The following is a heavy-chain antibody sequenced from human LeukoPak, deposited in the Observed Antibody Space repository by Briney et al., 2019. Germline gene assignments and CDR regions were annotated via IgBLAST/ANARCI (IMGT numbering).Heavy chain of an antibody. V-gene: IGHV1-69*13. CDR3: ALEFRTFYAVFDY. CDR1: GGTFSSYG. CDR2: IIPIFGTA. D-gene: IGHD2-2*01. Sequence: SVKVYCKASGGTFSSYGISWVRQAPGQGLERMGGIIPIFGTANYAQKFQGRVTITADESTTTAYMELNSLRSEDTAVYYCALEFRTFYAVFDYWGQGTLVTVSS. J-gene: IGHJ4*02.